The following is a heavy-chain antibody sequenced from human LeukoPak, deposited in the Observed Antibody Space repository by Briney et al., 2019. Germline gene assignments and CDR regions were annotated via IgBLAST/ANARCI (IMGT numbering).Heavy chain of an antibody. Sequence: GGSLRLSCAASGLTFSRNWMSWVRQAPGKGLEWVANINQDGSEKYYVDSVKGRFTISRDNANNSLYLQMNSLRAEDTAVYYCAREGYDFWSGYSIEYWGQGTLVTVSS. CDR3: AREGYDFWSGYSIEY. CDR2: INQDGSEK. D-gene: IGHD3-3*01. CDR1: GLTFSRNW. V-gene: IGHV3-7*01. J-gene: IGHJ4*02.